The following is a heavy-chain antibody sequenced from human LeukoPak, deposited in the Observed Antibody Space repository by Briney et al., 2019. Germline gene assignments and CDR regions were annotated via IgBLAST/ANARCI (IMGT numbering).Heavy chain of an antibody. Sequence: PSETLSLTCTVSGDSISSGGYYWTWIRQHSGKGLEWIGYIYHSGSTYYNPSLKSRVTMSVDTSKNQFSLKLSSVTAADTAVYYCARQEGGIVGPYWGQGTLVTVSS. CDR2: IYHSGST. CDR1: GDSISSGGYY. J-gene: IGHJ4*02. CDR3: ARQEGGIVGPY. D-gene: IGHD1-26*01. V-gene: IGHV4-31*03.